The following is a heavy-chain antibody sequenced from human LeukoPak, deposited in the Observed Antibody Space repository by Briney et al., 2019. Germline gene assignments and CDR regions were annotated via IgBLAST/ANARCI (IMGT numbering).Heavy chain of an antibody. J-gene: IGHJ4*02. D-gene: IGHD3-22*01. CDR2: ISGSGGST. CDR3: AKDPYYYDTSGYNGDY. CDR1: GFTFSNYA. Sequence: GGSLRLSCAASGFTFSNYAMSWVRQAPGKGLEWVSSISGSGGSTYYADSVKGRFTISRDNSKDTLFLQMNSLRAEDTAVYYCAKDPYYYDTSGYNGDYWGQGTLVTVSS. V-gene: IGHV3-23*01.